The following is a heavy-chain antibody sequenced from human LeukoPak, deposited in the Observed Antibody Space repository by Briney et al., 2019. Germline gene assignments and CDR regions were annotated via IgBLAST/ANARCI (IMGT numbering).Heavy chain of an antibody. D-gene: IGHD2-2*01. CDR3: ARERCSSTSCYLDY. CDR1: GYTFTSYG. CDR2: ISAYNGNT. J-gene: IGHJ4*02. V-gene: IGHV1-18*01. Sequence: GASVKVSCKASGYTFTSYGISWVRQAPGQGLEWMGWISAYNGNTNYAQKLQGRVTMTTDTSTSTAYMELRSLRSDDTAVYYCARERCSSTSCYLDYWGQGTLVTVSS.